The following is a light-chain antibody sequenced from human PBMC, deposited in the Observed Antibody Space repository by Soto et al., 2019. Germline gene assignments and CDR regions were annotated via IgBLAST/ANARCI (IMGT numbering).Light chain of an antibody. J-gene: IGKJ3*01. CDR2: DAS. CDR1: QGISSA. CDR3: QQFSNYPIT. Sequence: AIQLTQSPSSLSASVGDRVTIACRASQGISSAFAWYQQIPGKAPKLLIYDASSLQSGVPSRFSGSGSGTDFTLTISSLQPEDFATYYCQQFSNYPITFGPGTKVDIK. V-gene: IGKV1D-13*01.